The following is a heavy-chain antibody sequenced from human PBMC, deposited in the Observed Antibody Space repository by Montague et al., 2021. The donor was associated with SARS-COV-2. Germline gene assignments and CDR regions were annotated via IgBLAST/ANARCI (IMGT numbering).Heavy chain of an antibody. D-gene: IGHD5-12*01. CDR1: GFSLDTRGAG. CDR3: AHGEEDNDGYSWFDP. V-gene: IGHV2-5*01. CDR2: IYWNDGE. J-gene: IGHJ5*02. Sequence: PALVKPTQTLRVICTFSGFSLDTRGAGVAWIRQPPGKALEWLATIYWNDGEHYNSSLKSRLSMYKDTSKNQVVFIMTDVDPADTATYFCAHGEEDNDGYSWFDPWGQGTLVIVSS.